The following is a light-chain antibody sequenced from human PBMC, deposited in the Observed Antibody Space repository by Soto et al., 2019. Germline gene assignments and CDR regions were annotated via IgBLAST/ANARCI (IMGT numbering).Light chain of an antibody. Sequence: EIVLTQSPATLSLSPGERATLSCRASQSVSSYLAWYQQKPGQAPRLLIYDASNRATGIPARFSGSGSGTDFTLTITSLEPEDFAVYYCQQRSNWPPIFTFGPVTKVDFK. CDR3: QQRSNWPPIFT. V-gene: IGKV3-11*01. CDR2: DAS. J-gene: IGKJ3*01. CDR1: QSVSSY.